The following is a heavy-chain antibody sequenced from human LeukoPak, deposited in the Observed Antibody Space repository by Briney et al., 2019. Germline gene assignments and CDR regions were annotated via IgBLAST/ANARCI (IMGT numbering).Heavy chain of an antibody. D-gene: IGHD3-16*02. Sequence: RFQGRVTITRDTSAGTAYMELSSLRSEDTAVYYCARDLPNVWGSYRSNWFDPWGQGTLVTVSS. CDR3: ARDLPNVWGSYRSNWFDP. V-gene: IGHV1-3*01. J-gene: IGHJ5*02.